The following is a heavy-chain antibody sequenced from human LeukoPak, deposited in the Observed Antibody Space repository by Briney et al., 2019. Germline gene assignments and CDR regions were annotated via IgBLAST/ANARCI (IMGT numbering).Heavy chain of an antibody. CDR1: GFTFSSYS. J-gene: IGHJ4*02. Sequence: GGSLRLSCAASGFTFSSYSMNWVRQAPGKGLEWVSGISWNSGSIGYADSVKGRFTISRDNAKNSLYLQMNSLRAEDTALYYCAKAHSSSSWYFDYWGQGTLVTVSS. CDR3: AKAHSSSSWYFDY. V-gene: IGHV3-9*01. D-gene: IGHD6-13*01. CDR2: ISWNSGSI.